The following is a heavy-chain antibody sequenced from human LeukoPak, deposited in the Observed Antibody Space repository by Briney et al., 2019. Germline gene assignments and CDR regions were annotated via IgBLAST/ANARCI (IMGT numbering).Heavy chain of an antibody. V-gene: IGHV4-38-2*01. J-gene: IGHJ4*02. D-gene: IGHD2-15*01. CDR2: IYHSEST. Sequence: SETLSLTCAVSGYSISSGYYWGWIRQPPGKGLEWIGSIYHSESTYYNPSLKSRVTISVDTSKNQFSLKLSSVTAADTAVYYCARSGGGSCDYWGQGTLVTVSS. CDR3: ARSGGGSCDY. CDR1: GYSISSGYY.